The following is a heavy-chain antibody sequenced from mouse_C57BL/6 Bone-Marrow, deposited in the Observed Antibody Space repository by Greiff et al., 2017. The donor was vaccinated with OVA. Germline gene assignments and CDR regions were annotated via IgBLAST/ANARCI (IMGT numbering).Heavy chain of an antibody. CDR1: GYTFTDYY. J-gene: IGHJ4*01. CDR3: ARFYYGAYYAMDY. V-gene: IGHV1-19*01. D-gene: IGHD2-13*01. CDR2: INPYNGGT. Sequence: EVKLQESGPVLVKPGASVKMSCKASGYTFTDYYMNWVKQSHGKSLEWIGVINPYNGGTSYNQKFKGKATLTVDKSSSTAYMELNSLTSEDSAVYYCARFYYGAYYAMDYWGQGTSVTVSS.